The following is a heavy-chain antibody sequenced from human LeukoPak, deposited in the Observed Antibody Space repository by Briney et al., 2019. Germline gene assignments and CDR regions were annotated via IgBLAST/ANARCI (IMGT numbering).Heavy chain of an antibody. CDR3: ARGYCSSTSCYYYYGMDV. J-gene: IGHJ6*02. D-gene: IGHD2-2*01. CDR1: GFTFSSYW. Sequence: GGSLRLSCAASGFTFSSYWMSWVRQAPGKGLEWVANIKQDGSEKYYVDSVKGRFTISRDSAKNSLYLQMNSLRAEDTAVYYCARGYCSSTSCYYYYGMDVWGQGTTVTVSS. V-gene: IGHV3-7*01. CDR2: IKQDGSEK.